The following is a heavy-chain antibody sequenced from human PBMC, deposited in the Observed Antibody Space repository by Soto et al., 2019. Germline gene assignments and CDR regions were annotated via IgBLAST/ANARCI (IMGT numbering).Heavy chain of an antibody. V-gene: IGHV3-21*01. CDR1: GFTFSSYS. J-gene: IGHJ6*02. CDR3: ARDRWELPLYYYGMDV. CDR2: ISSSSSYI. Sequence: EVQLVESGGGLVKPGGSLRLSCAASGFTFSSYSMNWVSQAPGKGLEWVSSISSSSSYIYYADSVKGRFTISRDNAKNSLYLQMNSLRAEDTAVYYCARDRWELPLYYYGMDVLGQGTTVTVSS. D-gene: IGHD1-26*01.